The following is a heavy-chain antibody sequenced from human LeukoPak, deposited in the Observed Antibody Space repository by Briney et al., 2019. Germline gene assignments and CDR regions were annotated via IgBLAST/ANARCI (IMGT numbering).Heavy chain of an antibody. CDR3: ARAVTTRGYYFDY. V-gene: IGHV3-21*04. CDR2: ISSSSSYI. CDR1: GFTFSSYS. J-gene: IGHJ4*02. Sequence: NAGGSLRLSCAASGFTFSSYSMNWVRQAPGKGLEWVSSISSSSSYIYYADSVKGRFTISRDNAKNSLYLQMNSLRAEDTAVYYCARAVTTRGYYFDYWGQGTLVTVSS. D-gene: IGHD4-11*01.